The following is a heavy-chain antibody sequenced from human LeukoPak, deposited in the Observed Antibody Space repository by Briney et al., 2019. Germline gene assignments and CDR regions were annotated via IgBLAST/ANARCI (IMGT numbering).Heavy chain of an antibody. CDR3: ARVRWDHDSSGPGVPSSYYYCGMDF. V-gene: IGHV3-7*05. CDR1: GFTFSSYW. D-gene: IGHD3-22*01. CDR2: IKLDGSEK. Sequence: GGSLRLSCAASGFTFSSYWMSWVRQAPGKGLEWVASIKLDGSEKYYVDSVKGRFTISRDNAKNSLYLEMNSLRDEDTAGYYCARVRWDHDSSGPGVPSSYYYCGMDFWGQGTTVTVSS. J-gene: IGHJ6*02.